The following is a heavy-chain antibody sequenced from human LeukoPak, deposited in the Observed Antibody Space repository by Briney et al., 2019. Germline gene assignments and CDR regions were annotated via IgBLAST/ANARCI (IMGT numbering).Heavy chain of an antibody. Sequence: PGGSLRLSCAASGFTFSIYSMHWVRQAPGKGLEWVSGVRGSGGSTYYADSVKGRFTISRDNSKNTLYVQMNSLRVEDTAVYYCARTGSPWYFFDYWGQGTLVTVSS. CDR3: ARTGSPWYFFDY. CDR2: VRGSGGST. V-gene: IGHV3-23*01. CDR1: GFTFSIYS. D-gene: IGHD1-1*01. J-gene: IGHJ4*02.